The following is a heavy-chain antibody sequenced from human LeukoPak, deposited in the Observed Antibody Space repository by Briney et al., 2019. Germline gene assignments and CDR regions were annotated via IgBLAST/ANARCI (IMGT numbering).Heavy chain of an antibody. J-gene: IGHJ4*02. Sequence: GGSLRLSCAASGFTFSSHPMHWVRQAPAKGREWVAVISFDGSNKYYADSVTGRFTISRDNSKNTLYLQMNSLRTDDTAMYYCARDFGITWAQYYFDYWGQGTLVTVSS. CDR2: ISFDGSNK. V-gene: IGHV3-30*04. CDR1: GFTFSSHP. D-gene: IGHD3-10*01. CDR3: ARDFGITWAQYYFDY.